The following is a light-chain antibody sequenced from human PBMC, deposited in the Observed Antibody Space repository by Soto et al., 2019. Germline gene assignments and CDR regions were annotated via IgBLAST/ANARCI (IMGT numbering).Light chain of an antibody. Sequence: DIQMTQSPSTLSASVGDRVTITCRASPSISSWLAWYQQKPGKAPKLLIYDASSLESGVPSRFSVSGSGTEFTLTISSLQPDDFATYYCQLYNSYLWTFGQGTKVEIK. CDR3: QLYNSYLWT. J-gene: IGKJ1*01. CDR1: PSISSW. CDR2: DAS. V-gene: IGKV1-5*01.